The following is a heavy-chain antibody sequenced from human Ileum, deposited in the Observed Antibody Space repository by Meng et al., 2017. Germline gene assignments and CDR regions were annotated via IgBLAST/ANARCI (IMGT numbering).Heavy chain of an antibody. V-gene: IGHV2-5*02. Sequence: SGPTLVKPTQTLTLTCTFSGLSLNTPRVGVGWFRQTPGEALEWLALYYRDDDRRYKSSLKTRLSITVDTSKNQVVLSMTNVDPVDTVTYYCAHHYDFWRASEYYFDYWGEGTLVTVSS. CDR1: GLSLNTPRVG. D-gene: IGHD3-3*01. CDR3: AHHYDFWRASEYYFDY. J-gene: IGHJ4*02. CDR2: YYRDDDR.